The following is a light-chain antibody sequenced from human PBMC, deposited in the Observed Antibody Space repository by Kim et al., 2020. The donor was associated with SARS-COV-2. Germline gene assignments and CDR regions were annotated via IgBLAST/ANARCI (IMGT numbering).Light chain of an antibody. CDR2: YDS. J-gene: IGLJ2*01. Sequence: SYELTQPPSVSVAPGQTAMITCGGNDVGSKGVNWYQQRPGQAPVLVSYYDSVRPSGIPERFSGSKSGNTATLTISRSEAGDEADYYCQVWVKGSDHVIFG. CDR1: DVGSKG. V-gene: IGLV3-21*04. CDR3: QVWVKGSDHVI.